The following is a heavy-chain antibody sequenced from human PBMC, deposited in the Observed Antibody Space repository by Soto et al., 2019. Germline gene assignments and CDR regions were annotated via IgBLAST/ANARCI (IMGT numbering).Heavy chain of an antibody. CDR3: AADVLTYGNGGYFFDGFDT. V-gene: IGHV1-58*01. CDR2: IVVGSGNT. J-gene: IGHJ3*02. CDR1: GLTFRDSA. Sequence: SVKVSCKASGLTFRDSAVQGVRQRRGLRLEWIGWIVVGSGNTNYAQDFQGRVTIKRDMSTDTVYMELSSLSSEDSAVFFCAADVLTYGNGGYFFDGFDTWGQGTKVTVSS. D-gene: IGHD2-15*01.